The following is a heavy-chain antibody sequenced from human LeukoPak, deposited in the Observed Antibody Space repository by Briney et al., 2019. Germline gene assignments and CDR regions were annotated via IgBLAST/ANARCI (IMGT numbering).Heavy chain of an antibody. V-gene: IGHV3-64*01. J-gene: IGHJ4*02. Sequence: GGSLRLSCAASGVAFSSYHMHWVRQAPGKGLEYVSSISSNGGSTYYANSVKGRFTISRDNSKNTLYLQMGSLRAEDMAVYYCARSRGYDTRDFDYWGQGTLATVSS. CDR1: GVAFSSYH. CDR2: ISSNGGST. D-gene: IGHD5-12*01. CDR3: ARSRGYDTRDFDY.